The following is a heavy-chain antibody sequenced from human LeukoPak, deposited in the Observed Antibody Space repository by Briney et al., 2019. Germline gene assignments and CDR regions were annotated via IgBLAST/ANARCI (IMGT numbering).Heavy chain of an antibody. CDR2: MNPNSGNT. CDR3: ARMDSGYHYYLDY. D-gene: IGHD5-12*01. J-gene: IGHJ4*02. CDR1: GYTFTSYD. Sequence: ASVKVSCKASGYTFTSYDINWVRQATGQGLEWMGWMNPNSGNTGYAQKFQGRVTITRNTSISTAYMELSSLRSADTAMYYCARMDSGYHYYLDYWGQGTLVTVSS. V-gene: IGHV1-8*03.